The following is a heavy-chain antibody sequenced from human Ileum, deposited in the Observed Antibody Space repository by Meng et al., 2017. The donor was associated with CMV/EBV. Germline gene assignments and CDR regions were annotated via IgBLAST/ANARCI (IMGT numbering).Heavy chain of an antibody. J-gene: IGHJ4*02. D-gene: IGHD1-26*01. CDR3: VRGPGASTREGFDY. V-gene: IGHV4-4*07. Sequence: QVQRPGSGPGLATPSETLSRTCTVSGGCVNNYYWSWIRQTAGKGLEWIGRFYSSDTYNYHPSLDSRVSMSLDTSKNQFSLNLRSVTAADTATYYCVRGPGASTREGFDYWGLGTLVTVSS. CDR2: FYSSDTY. CDR1: GGCVNNYY.